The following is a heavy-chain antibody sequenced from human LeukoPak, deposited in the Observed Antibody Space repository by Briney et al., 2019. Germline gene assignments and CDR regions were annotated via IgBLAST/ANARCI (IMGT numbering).Heavy chain of an antibody. Sequence: GGSLRLSCAASGFTFSGYCMNWVRQAPGKGLEWVSSISTSSSYIYYADSVKGRFTISRDNAKNSLYLQMNSLRAEDTAVYYCAREEWHCGGDCYSGWFDPWGQGTLVTVSS. CDR1: GFTFSGYC. V-gene: IGHV3-21*01. CDR2: ISTSSSYI. CDR3: AREEWHCGGDCYSGWFDP. J-gene: IGHJ5*02. D-gene: IGHD2-21*02.